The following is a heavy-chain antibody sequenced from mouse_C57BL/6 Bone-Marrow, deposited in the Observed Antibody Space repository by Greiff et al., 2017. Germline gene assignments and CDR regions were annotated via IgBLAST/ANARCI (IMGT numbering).Heavy chain of an antibody. J-gene: IGHJ3*01. Sequence: QVQLQQPGAELVMPGASVKLSCKASGYTFTSYWMHWVKQRPGQGLEWIGEIDPSDSYTNYNQKFKGKSTLTVDKSSSTAYLQLSILTSEDSAVYYCARGSGLPWFAYGGQGTRVTVSA. V-gene: IGHV1-69*01. CDR1: GYTFTSYW. CDR3: ARGSGLPWFAY. CDR2: IDPSDSYT. D-gene: IGHD3-2*02.